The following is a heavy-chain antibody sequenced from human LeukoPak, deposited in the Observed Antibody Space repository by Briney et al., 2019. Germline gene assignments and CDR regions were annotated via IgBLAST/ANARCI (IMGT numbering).Heavy chain of an antibody. Sequence: PGGSLRLSCTGSGFNFNMFAIDWVRQAPGQGLEWVSGLSRGGGSTNYADSVKGRFTISRDKSKNMVILQMNSLRPEDTAAYYCAKEQRIRHCSEGVCMEGYYFDYWGQGTLVTVSS. CDR1: GFNFNMFA. CDR2: LSRGGGST. V-gene: IGHV3-23*01. CDR3: AKEQRIRHCSEGVCMEGYYFDY. D-gene: IGHD2-8*01. J-gene: IGHJ4*02.